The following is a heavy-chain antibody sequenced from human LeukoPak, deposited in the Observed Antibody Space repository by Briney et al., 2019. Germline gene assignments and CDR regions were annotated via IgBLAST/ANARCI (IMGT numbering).Heavy chain of an antibody. CDR3: ARGGNPRDGPDY. D-gene: IGHD4-23*01. Sequence: GGSLRLSCAASGFTFSSYGMHWARQAPGKGLERVAVISFDGSNKYYADSVKGRFSISRDNSKNTLYLQMNSLGAEDTAVYYCARGGNPRDGPDYWGQGTLVTVSS. CDR2: ISFDGSNK. J-gene: IGHJ4*02. V-gene: IGHV3-30*19. CDR1: GFTFSSYG.